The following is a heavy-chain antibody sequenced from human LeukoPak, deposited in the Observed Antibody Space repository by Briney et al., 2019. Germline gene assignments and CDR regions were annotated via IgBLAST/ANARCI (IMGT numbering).Heavy chain of an antibody. Sequence: PGGSLRLSCAASGFTFSSYWMTWVRQAPGKGLQWVANIHRDGSEKYYVDSVKGRFTISRDNANNSLYLQTKSLRTEDTAVYYCARYGALDYWGQGTLVTVSS. V-gene: IGHV3-7*04. J-gene: IGHJ4*02. CDR3: ARYGALDY. CDR1: GFTFSSYW. CDR2: IHRDGSEK. D-gene: IGHD4-17*01.